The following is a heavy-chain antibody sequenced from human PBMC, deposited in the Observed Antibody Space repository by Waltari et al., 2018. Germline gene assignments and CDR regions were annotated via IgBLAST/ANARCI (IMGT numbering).Heavy chain of an antibody. J-gene: IGHJ4*02. CDR2: IYYSGST. CDR3: AREGYDLWSGSNGGPLDY. CDR1: GGSIISSS. V-gene: IGHV4-59*01. D-gene: IGHD3-3*01. Sequence: QVQLQESGPGLVPPSATLSLTCPVSGGSIISSSWSCLRQPPGKGLEWIGDIYYSGSTNYNPSLKSRGTIAVETAKNQCALKLSAVTAADTAVYDCAREGYDLWSGSNGGPLDYWGQGTLVTVSS.